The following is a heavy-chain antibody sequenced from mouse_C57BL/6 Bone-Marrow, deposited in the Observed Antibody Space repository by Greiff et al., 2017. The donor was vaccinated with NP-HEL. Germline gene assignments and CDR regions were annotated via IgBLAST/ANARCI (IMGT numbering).Heavy chain of an antibody. D-gene: IGHD1-1*01. CDR3: TSPPTTVVARGNYYAMDY. J-gene: IGHJ4*01. CDR1: GYTFTSYW. V-gene: IGHV1-5*01. Sequence: VQLKESGTVLARPGASVKMSCKTSGYTFTSYWMHWVKQRPGQGLEWIGAIYPGNSDTSYNQKFKGKAKLTAVTSASTAYMELSSLTNEDSAVYYCTSPPTTVVARGNYYAMDYWGQGTSVTVSS. CDR2: IYPGNSDT.